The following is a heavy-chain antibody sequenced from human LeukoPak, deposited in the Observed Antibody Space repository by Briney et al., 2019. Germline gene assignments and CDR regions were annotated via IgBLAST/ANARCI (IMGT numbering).Heavy chain of an antibody. CDR3: ASHYDILTGLAYFDY. V-gene: IGHV4-39*07. CDR2: IYSSGST. J-gene: IGHJ4*02. CDR1: GGSISSRNYY. D-gene: IGHD3-9*01. Sequence: SETLSLTCTVSGGSISSRNYYWGWIRQTPGKGLEWIGSIYSSGSTYYNPSLKSPFTISVDTPKNQFSLKLSSVTAADTAIYYCASHYDILTGLAYFDYWGQGTLVTVSS.